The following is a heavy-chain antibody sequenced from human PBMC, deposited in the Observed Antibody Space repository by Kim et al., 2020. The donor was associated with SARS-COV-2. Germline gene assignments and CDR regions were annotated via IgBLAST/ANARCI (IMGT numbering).Heavy chain of an antibody. CDR3: ARQGIVVPAAINSYYGMDV. CDR2: IYPGDSDT. D-gene: IGHD2-2*01. J-gene: IGHJ6*02. CDR1: GYSFTSYW. V-gene: IGHV5-51*01. Sequence: GESLKISCKGSGYSFTSYWIGWVRQMPGKGLEWMGIIYPGDSDTRYSPSFQGQVTISADKSISTAYLQWSSLKASDTAMYYCARQGIVVPAAINSYYGMDVWGQGTTVTVS.